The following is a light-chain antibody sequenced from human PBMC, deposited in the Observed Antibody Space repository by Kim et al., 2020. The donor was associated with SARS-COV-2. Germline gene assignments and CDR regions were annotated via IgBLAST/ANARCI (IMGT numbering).Light chain of an antibody. V-gene: IGLV9-49*01. J-gene: IGLJ1*01. CDR3: GADHGSGSNFVYV. Sequence: QLVLSQPPSASASLGASVTLTCTLSSGFRNFKVDWYQQRPGKGPRFVMRVGPGGMVGSKGDGIPDRFSVLGSGLNRYLTIKNIQEEDESDYYCGADHGSGSNFVYVVGTGTKVTVL. CDR2: VGPGGMVG. CDR1: SGFRNFK.